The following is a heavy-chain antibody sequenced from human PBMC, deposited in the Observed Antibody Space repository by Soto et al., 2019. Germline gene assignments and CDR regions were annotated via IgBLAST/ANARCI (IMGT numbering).Heavy chain of an antibody. D-gene: IGHD1-7*01. J-gene: IGHJ4*02. CDR1: GGSFSGYY. CDR2: INHSGST. Sequence: TLSLTCAVYGGSFSGYYWSWIRQPPGKGLEWIGEINHSGSTNYNPSLKSRVTISVDTSKNQFSLKLSSVTAADTAVYYCARGKTGTTGSLYDYWGQGTLVTVPQ. CDR3: ARGKTGTTGSLYDY. V-gene: IGHV4-34*01.